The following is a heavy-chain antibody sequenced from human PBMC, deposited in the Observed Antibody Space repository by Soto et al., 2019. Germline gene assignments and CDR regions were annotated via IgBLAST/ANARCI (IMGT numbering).Heavy chain of an antibody. CDR1: GGSISSYY. CDR3: ARDRGVVTPGFLDY. J-gene: IGHJ4*02. CDR2: IYYSGST. D-gene: IGHD2-15*01. Sequence: SETLSLTCTVSGGSISSYYWSWIRQPPGKGLEWIGYIYYSGSTNYNPSLKSRVTISVDTSKNQFSLKLSSVTAADTAVYYCARDRGVVTPGFLDYWGQGTLVTVSA. V-gene: IGHV4-59*01.